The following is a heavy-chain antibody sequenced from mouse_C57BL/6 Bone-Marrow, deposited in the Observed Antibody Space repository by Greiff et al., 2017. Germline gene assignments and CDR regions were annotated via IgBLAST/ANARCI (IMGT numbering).Heavy chain of an antibody. J-gene: IGHJ1*03. V-gene: IGHV1-64*01. D-gene: IGHD1-1*01. CDR1: GYTFTSYW. CDR3: ARWGVLRWYFDV. Sequence: VKLQQPGAELVKPGASVKLSCKASGYTFTSYWMHWVKQRPGQGLEWIGMIHPNSGSTNYNEKFKSKATLTVYKSSSTAYMQLSSLTSEDSAVXFCARWGVLRWYFDVWGTGTTVTVSS. CDR2: IHPNSGST.